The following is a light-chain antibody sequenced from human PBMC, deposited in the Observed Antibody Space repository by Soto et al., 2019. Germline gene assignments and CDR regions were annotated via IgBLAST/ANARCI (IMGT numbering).Light chain of an antibody. Sequence: QSALTQPASVSGSPGQSITISCTGTSSDVGGYNYVSWYQQHPGKAPKLMIYHVSNRPSGVSNRFSGSKSGNTASLTISGLQAEDEADYYCSSYASISTLYVFGAGTKLTVL. J-gene: IGLJ1*01. CDR2: HVS. CDR1: SSDVGGYNY. CDR3: SSYASISTLYV. V-gene: IGLV2-14*03.